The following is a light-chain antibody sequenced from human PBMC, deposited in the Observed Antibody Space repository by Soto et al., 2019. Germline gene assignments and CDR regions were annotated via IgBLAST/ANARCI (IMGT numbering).Light chain of an antibody. V-gene: IGKV1-39*01. Sequence: DIQMTQSPSSLSASVGDRVIISCRASQSISSYLNWYQQKPGKAPKLLIHTASTLQSGVPSRFSGSGSGTDFSVTITRLQPEDFATYYCQQSYSIPRTCGGGTMVDIK. CDR3: QQSYSIPRT. CDR2: TAS. J-gene: IGKJ4*01. CDR1: QSISSY.